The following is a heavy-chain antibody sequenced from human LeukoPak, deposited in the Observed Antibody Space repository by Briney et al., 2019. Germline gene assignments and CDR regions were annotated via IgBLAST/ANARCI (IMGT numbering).Heavy chain of an antibody. CDR1: GGSISSGSYY. CDR3: ARLGTDLTAYYMVDY. CDR2: IYYSGTT. V-gene: IGHV4-39*01. D-gene: IGHD3-9*01. Sequence: SETLSLTCTVSGGSISSGSYYWGWIRQPPGKGLEWIGSIYYSGTTFYNPTLKSRVTISVDTSKNQFSLKLSSVTAADTAVYYCARLGTDLTAYYMVDYWGQGTLVTVSS. J-gene: IGHJ4*02.